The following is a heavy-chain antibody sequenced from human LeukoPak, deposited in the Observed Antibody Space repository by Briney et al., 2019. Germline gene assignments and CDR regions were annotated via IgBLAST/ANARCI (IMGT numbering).Heavy chain of an antibody. V-gene: IGHV3-73*01. J-gene: IGHJ6*04. D-gene: IGHD6-25*01. Sequence: PGGSLRLSCSASGLTFSVSAIHWVRQASGKGLEWVGRIKTKADNYATAYAASVKGRFTIFRDDSTNTAYPQMNSLKTEDTAVYYCTHPAYYHNVDVWGKGTTVTVSS. CDR1: GLTFSVSA. CDR2: IKTKADNYAT. CDR3: THPAYYHNVDV.